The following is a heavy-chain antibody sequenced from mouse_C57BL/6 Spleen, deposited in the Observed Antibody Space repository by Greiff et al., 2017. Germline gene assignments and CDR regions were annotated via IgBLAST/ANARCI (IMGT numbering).Heavy chain of an antibody. V-gene: IGHV5-4*01. Sequence: DVMLVESGGGLVKPGGSLKLSCAASGFTFSSYAMSWVRQTPEKRLEWVATISDGGSYTYYPDNVKGRFTISRDNAKNNLYLQMSHLKSEDTAMYYCARENSGAMDYWGQGTSVTVSS. CDR1: GFTFSSYA. CDR2: ISDGGSYT. J-gene: IGHJ4*01. CDR3: ARENSGAMDY.